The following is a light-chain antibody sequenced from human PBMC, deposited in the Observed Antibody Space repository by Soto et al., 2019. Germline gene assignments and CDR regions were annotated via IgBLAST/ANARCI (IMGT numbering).Light chain of an antibody. Sequence: EIVMTQSPATLSVSPGERATLSCRASQSVSSNLAWYQQKPGLAPRLVIYDASNRATGIPDRFSGSGSGTDFTLTISRLEPEDFALYYCQQYVTSAITFGQGTRLEIK. CDR2: DAS. J-gene: IGKJ5*01. CDR3: QQYVTSAIT. V-gene: IGKV3D-20*01. CDR1: QSVSSN.